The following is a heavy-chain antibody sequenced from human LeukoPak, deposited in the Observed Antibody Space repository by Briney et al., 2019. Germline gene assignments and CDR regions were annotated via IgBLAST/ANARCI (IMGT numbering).Heavy chain of an antibody. CDR2: LNEGESRT. D-gene: IGHD1-14*01. Sequence: GGSMRLSCAASGFTPSSYWIHWVRQAPGKGRMWVSRLNEGESRTIYADSVKGRFTISRDNAENTVYLQMNSLRDDDTAVYYCARGPPGFYGTYVWGQGTTVTVSS. V-gene: IGHV3-74*01. CDR1: GFTPSSYW. J-gene: IGHJ6*02. CDR3: ARGPPGFYGTYV.